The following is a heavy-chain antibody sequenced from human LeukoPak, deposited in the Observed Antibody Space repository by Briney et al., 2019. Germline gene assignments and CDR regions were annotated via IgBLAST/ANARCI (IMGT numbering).Heavy chain of an antibody. CDR1: GGSISSSSYY. J-gene: IGHJ1*01. D-gene: IGHD5-18*01. CDR3: ARLSDTAMTD. Sequence: NPSETLSLTCTVSGGSISSSSYYWGWIRQSPGKGLEWIGSIYYSGSTYYNPSLKGRVTISVDTSKNQFSLKLSSVTAADTAVYNCARLSDTAMTDWGQGPWSPSPQ. CDR2: IYYSGST. V-gene: IGHV4-39*01.